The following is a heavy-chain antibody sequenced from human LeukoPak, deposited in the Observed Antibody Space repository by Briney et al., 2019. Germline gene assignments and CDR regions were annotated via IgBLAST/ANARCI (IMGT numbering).Heavy chain of an antibody. CDR1: GGTFSSYA. CDR2: IIPIFGTA. J-gene: IGHJ4*02. CDR3: ARVGYYYDSSGYLYE. D-gene: IGHD3-22*01. V-gene: IGHV1-69*05. Sequence: SVKVSCKASGGTFSSYAVSWVRQAPGQGLEWMGRIIPIFGTANYAQKFQGRVTITTDESTSTAYMELSSLRSEDTAVYYCARVGYYYDSSGYLYEWGQGTLVTVSS.